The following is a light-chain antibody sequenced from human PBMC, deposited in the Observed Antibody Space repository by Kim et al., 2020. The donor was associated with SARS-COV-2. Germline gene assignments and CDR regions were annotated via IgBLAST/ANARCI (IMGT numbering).Light chain of an antibody. CDR2: GKN. V-gene: IGLV3-19*01. CDR1: SLRSYY. Sequence: SSELTQDPAVSVALGQTVRITCQGDSLRSYYATWYQQKPGQAPILVIYGKNNRPSGIPERFSGPSPGNTASLTITGTQAGDEADYYCNSRDSNDNVVFGG. J-gene: IGLJ3*02. CDR3: NSRDSNDNVV.